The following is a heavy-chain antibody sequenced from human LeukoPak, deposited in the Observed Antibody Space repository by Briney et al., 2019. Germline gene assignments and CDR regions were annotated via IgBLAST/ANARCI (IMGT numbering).Heavy chain of an antibody. CDR3: AKDLKSSSGWYSDFQH. J-gene: IGHJ1*01. D-gene: IGHD6-19*01. Sequence: GGSLRLSCAASGFTFSSYGMSWVRQAPGKGLEWVSAISGSGGSTYYADSVKGRFTISRDNSKNTLYLQMNSLRAEDTAVYYCAKDLKSSSGWYSDFQHWGQGTLVTVSS. CDR2: ISGSGGST. CDR1: GFTFSSYG. V-gene: IGHV3-23*01.